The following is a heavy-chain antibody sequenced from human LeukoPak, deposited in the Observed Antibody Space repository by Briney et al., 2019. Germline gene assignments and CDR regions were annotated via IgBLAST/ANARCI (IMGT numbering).Heavy chain of an antibody. CDR3: ARDGVVGATTIEYFQH. J-gene: IGHJ1*01. V-gene: IGHV3-23*01. D-gene: IGHD1-26*01. CDR1: GFTFSSYA. CDR2: ISGSGGST. Sequence: GGSLRLSCAASGFTFSSYAMSWVRQAPGKGLEWVSAISGSGGSTYYADSVKGRFTISRDNSKNTLYLQMNSLRAEDTAVYYCARDGVVGATTIEYFQHWGQGTLVTVSS.